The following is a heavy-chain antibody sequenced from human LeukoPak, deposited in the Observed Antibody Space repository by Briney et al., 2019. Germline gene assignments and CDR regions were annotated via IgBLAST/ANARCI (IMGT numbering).Heavy chain of an antibody. CDR2: FDPEDGET. V-gene: IGHV1-24*01. J-gene: IGHJ6*02. CDR1: GYTLTELS. D-gene: IGHD1-7*01. CDR3: ATWNYRAGLYYYGMDV. Sequence: ASVKVSCKVPGYTLTELSMHWVRQAPGKGLEWMGGFDPEDGETIYAQKFQGRVTMTEDTSTDTAYMELSSLRSEDTAVYYCATWNYRAGLYYYGMDVWGQGTTVTVSS.